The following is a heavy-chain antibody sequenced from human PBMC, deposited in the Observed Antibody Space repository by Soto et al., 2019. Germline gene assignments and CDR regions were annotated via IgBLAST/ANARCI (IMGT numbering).Heavy chain of an antibody. CDR3: AKDALYSSSWYLSWFDP. D-gene: IGHD6-13*01. Sequence: SGGSLRLSCAVSGFTFSSYAMSWVRRAPGKGLEWVSNINGGGDNIYYAESVKGRFTISRDNSKNTLYLQMNSLRAEDTAIYYCAKDALYSSSWYLSWFDPWGQGTPVTVSS. J-gene: IGHJ5*02. CDR1: GFTFSSYA. CDR2: INGGGDNI. V-gene: IGHV3-23*01.